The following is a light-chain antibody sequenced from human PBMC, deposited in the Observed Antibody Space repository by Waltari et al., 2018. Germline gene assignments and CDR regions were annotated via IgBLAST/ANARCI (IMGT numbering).Light chain of an antibody. J-gene: IGLJ2*01. Sequence: QSALTQPASVSGSLGQSISIPCSGPYSNVGSYDLVTWYLQRPGESPKLLIYEVLKRPSGISNRFSGSKSGNAASLTISALQPEDEGTYYCCSYASSSPRLIFGGGTELSVL. CDR3: CSYASSSPRLI. CDR2: EVL. V-gene: IGLV2-23*02. CDR1: YSNVGSYDL.